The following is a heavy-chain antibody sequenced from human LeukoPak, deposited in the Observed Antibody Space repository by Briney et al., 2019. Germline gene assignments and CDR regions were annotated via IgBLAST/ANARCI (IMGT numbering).Heavy chain of an antibody. Sequence: PGGSLRLSCAASGFSFRNYDMNWVRQAPGKGLEWVSGISPSGDITYYADSVKGRFTISRDNSKNMVYLQVISLTAEDTAVYYCAKDDAWLRFGEWSQGTLVTVSA. J-gene: IGHJ4*02. CDR3: AKDDAWLRFGE. D-gene: IGHD3-10*01. V-gene: IGHV3-23*01. CDR2: ISPSGDIT. CDR1: GFSFRNYD.